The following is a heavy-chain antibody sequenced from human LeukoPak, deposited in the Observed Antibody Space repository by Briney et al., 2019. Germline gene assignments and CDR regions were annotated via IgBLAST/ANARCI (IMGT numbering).Heavy chain of an antibody. CDR3: ARDLTYYYDSSQDAFDI. J-gene: IGHJ3*02. D-gene: IGHD3-22*01. Sequence: SETLSLTCAVYGGSFSGYYWSWIRQPPGKGLEWIGEINHSGSTNYNPSLKSRVTTSVDTSKNQFSLKLSSVTAADTAVYYCARDLTYYYDSSQDAFDIWGQGTMVTVSS. CDR1: GGSFSGYY. CDR2: INHSGST. V-gene: IGHV4-34*01.